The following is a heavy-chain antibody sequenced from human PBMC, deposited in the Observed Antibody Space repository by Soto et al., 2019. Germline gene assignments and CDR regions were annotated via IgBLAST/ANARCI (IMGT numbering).Heavy chain of an antibody. D-gene: IGHD4-17*01. CDR2: ISYSGST. CDR3: TRVYGGNSFRYFDY. CDR1: GGSITSYY. Sequence: PSETLSLTCTVSGGSITSYYWNWVRQPPGKGLEWIGYISYSGSTSYNPSLKSRVTISADTSKNQFSLKLSSVTAADTAVYYCTRVYGGNSFRYFDYWGQGTLVTVSS. J-gene: IGHJ4*02. V-gene: IGHV4-59*01.